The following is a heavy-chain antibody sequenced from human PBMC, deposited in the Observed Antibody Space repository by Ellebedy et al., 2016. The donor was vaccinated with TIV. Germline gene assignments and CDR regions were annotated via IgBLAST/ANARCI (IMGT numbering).Heavy chain of an antibody. V-gene: IGHV3-23*01. D-gene: IGHD2-21*02. CDR2: ISGSDDGT. CDR1: GFTFSNCA. J-gene: IGHJ3*02. CDR3: AKDLHIVVVTAYWGGDAFDI. Sequence: GESLKISXAASGFTFSNCAMSWVRQAPGKGLEWVSAISGSDDGTYYADSVKGRFTISRDNSKNTLYLQMNSLRAEDTAVYYCAKDLHIVVVTAYWGGDAFDIWGQGTMVTVSS.